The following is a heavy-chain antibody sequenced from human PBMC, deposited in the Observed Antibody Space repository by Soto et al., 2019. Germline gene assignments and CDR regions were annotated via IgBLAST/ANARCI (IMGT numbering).Heavy chain of an antibody. Sequence: PGGSLRLSCAASGFTFSSYSMNWVRQAPGKGLEWVSSISSSSSYIYYADSVKGRFTISRDNAKNSLYLQMNSLRAEDTAVYYCASSREFQEEIVDCSGGSCYGHLVDPWGQGTLVTVSS. CDR2: ISSSSSYI. J-gene: IGHJ5*02. CDR1: GFTFSSYS. CDR3: ASSREFQEEIVDCSGGSCYGHLVDP. D-gene: IGHD2-15*01. V-gene: IGHV3-21*01.